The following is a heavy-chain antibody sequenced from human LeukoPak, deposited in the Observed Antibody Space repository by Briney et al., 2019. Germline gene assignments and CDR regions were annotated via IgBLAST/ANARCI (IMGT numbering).Heavy chain of an antibody. CDR2: ISWNSGSV. J-gene: IGHJ3*02. V-gene: IGHV3-9*01. D-gene: IGHD2-15*01. CDR3: AKDHICSGGSCYSGAFDI. Sequence: GRSLRLSCAASGFTFDDYAMHWVRQAPGKGLEWVSGISWNSGSVAYADSVKGRFTISRDSAKNSLYLQMNSLRAEDTALYYCAKDHICSGGSCYSGAFDIWGQGTMVTVSS. CDR1: GFTFDDYA.